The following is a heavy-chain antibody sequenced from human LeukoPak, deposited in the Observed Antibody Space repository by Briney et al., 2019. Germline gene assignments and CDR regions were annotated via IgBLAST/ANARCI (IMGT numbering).Heavy chain of an antibody. CDR1: GFKFDDYG. V-gene: IGHV3-20*04. D-gene: IGHD3-10*01. J-gene: IGHJ6*02. Sequence: PGGSLRLSCAASGFKFDDYGMSWVRQAPGKGLEWVCDINWNGAWTGYADSVKGRFTISRDNAKNSLYLQMNSLRAEDTALYYCAKDRVGDYYYGSGSYLDVWGQGTTVTVSS. CDR2: INWNGAWT. CDR3: AKDRVGDYYYGSGSYLDV.